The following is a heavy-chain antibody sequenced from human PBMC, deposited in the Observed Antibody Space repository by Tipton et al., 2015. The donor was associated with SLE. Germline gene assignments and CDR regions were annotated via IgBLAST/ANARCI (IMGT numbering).Heavy chain of an antibody. Sequence: QLVQSGAEVKKPGASVKVSCKASGYTFTSYGISWVRQAPGQGLEWMGGIIPIFGTANYAQKFQGRVTITADKSTSTAYMELSSLRSEDTAVYYCARVAARFVGSNLNWFDPWGQGTLVTVSS. CDR2: IIPIFGTA. V-gene: IGHV1-69*06. CDR1: GYTFTSYG. J-gene: IGHJ5*02. CDR3: ARVAARFVGSNLNWFDP. D-gene: IGHD3-10*01.